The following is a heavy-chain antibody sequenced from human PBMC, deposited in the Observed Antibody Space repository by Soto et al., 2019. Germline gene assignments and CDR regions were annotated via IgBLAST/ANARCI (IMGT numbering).Heavy chain of an antibody. Sequence: VQLVESGGGLVKPGGSLRLSCAASGFTFSDYYMSWIRQAPGKGLEWVSNIRSSSSYTNYADSVKGRFTLSRDNAKNSLDLQMNSLRAEETAGYYCARESDDYGDRELNYFDCWGQGTLGTVSP. J-gene: IGHJ4*02. CDR3: ARESDDYGDRELNYFDC. V-gene: IGHV3-11*05. CDR1: GFTFSDYY. D-gene: IGHD4-17*01. CDR2: IRSSSSYT.